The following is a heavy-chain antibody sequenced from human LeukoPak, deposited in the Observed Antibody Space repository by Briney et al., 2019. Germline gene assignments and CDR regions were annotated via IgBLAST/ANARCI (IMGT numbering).Heavy chain of an antibody. CDR2: IYYSGST. V-gene: IGHV4-59*01. CDR3: ARDCIAAASGAFDI. Sequence: SETLSLTCTVSGGSISSYYWSWIRQPPGKGLEWIGYIYYSGSTNYNPSLRGRVTISVDTSKNQFSLKLSSVTAADTAVYYCARDCIAAASGAFDIWGQGTVVTVSS. J-gene: IGHJ3*02. D-gene: IGHD6-13*01. CDR1: GGSISSYY.